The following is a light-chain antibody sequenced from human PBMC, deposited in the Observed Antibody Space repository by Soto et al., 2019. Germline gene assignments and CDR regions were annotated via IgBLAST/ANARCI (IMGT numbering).Light chain of an antibody. Sequence: EILLTQSPGTLSLSPGERATLSCRASQSVSSNYLAWYQQKPGQAPRLLIYGASSRDTGIPDRFSGRGSGTDFILPLSRLESEDFAVYYCQQYGSFPVTFGQGTKVDIK. V-gene: IGKV3-20*01. J-gene: IGKJ1*01. CDR3: QQYGSFPVT. CDR1: QSVSSNY. CDR2: GAS.